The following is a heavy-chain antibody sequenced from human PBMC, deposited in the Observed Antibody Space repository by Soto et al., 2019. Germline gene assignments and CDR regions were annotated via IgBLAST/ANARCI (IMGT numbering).Heavy chain of an antibody. Sequence: QVQLVESGGGVVQPGRSLRLSCAASGFTFRNYAMHWVRQAPGKGLECVAVISYDGSNQFYRDYVKGRFTISRDNSKNKLYIQIKSLRYGGTAVYYCARGDREDLAVVIGVRPGEYGVDVWGQGTTVTVSS. CDR2: ISYDGSNQ. V-gene: IGHV3-30-3*01. CDR1: GFTFRNYA. D-gene: IGHD2-15*01. J-gene: IGHJ6*02. CDR3: ARGDREDLAVVIGVRPGEYGVDV.